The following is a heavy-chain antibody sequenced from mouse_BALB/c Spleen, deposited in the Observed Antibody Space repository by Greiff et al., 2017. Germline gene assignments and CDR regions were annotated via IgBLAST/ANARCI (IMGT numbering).Heavy chain of an antibody. CDR1: GFNIKDTY. J-gene: IGHJ1*01. CDR2: IDPANGNT. Sequence: VQLQQSGAELVKPGASVKLSCTASGFNIKDTYMHWVKQRPEQGLEWIGRIDPANGNTKYDPKFQGKATITADTSSNTAYLQRSSLTSEDTAVYYCASGGPSYWYCDVWGAGTAVTVAS. V-gene: IGHV14-3*02. CDR3: ASGGPSYWYCDV.